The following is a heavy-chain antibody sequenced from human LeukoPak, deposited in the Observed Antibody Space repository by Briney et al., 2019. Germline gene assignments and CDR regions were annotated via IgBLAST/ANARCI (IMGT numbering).Heavy chain of an antibody. J-gene: IGHJ4*02. CDR1: GFTFSGYA. CDR2: ISGDGGST. V-gene: IGHV3-43*02. Sequence: GGSLRLSCAASGFTFSGYAMTWVRQAPGKGLEWVSLISGDGGSTYYADSVKGRFTISRDNSKNSLYLQMNSLRTEDTALYYCAKARYSYGWYYFDYWGQGTLVTVSS. D-gene: IGHD5-18*01. CDR3: AKARYSYGWYYFDY.